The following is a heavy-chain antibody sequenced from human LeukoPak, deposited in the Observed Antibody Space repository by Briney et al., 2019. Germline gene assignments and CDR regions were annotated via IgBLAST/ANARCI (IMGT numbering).Heavy chain of an antibody. Sequence: ASVKVSCKASGYTFTRYGISWVRQAPGQGLEWMGWISGYNGNTNYAEKLQGRVTMTTDTTTSTVYMELRSLRSDDTAVYYCARDSLYYGSGSYLGFDPWGQGTLVTVSS. J-gene: IGHJ5*02. CDR1: GYTFTRYG. CDR3: ARDSLYYGSGSYLGFDP. CDR2: ISGYNGNT. V-gene: IGHV1-18*01. D-gene: IGHD3-10*01.